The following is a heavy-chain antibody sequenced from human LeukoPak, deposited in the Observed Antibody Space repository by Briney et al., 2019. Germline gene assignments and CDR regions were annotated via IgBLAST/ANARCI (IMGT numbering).Heavy chain of an antibody. D-gene: IGHD4-17*01. CDR2: IRGGGGSA. Sequence: GGSLRLSCTASGFTFSAYAMMWVRQAPGKGPEWVSAIRGGGGSAFYADSVKGRFTISRDNSKYTLFLQMNSLRAEDTAVYYCARDPNGDFIGAFDMWGPGTMVTVSS. CDR3: ARDPNGDFIGAFDM. CDR1: GFTFSAYA. V-gene: IGHV3-23*01. J-gene: IGHJ3*02.